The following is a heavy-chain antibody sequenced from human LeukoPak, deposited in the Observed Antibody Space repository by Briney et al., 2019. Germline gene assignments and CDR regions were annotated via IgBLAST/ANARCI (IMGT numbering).Heavy chain of an antibody. V-gene: IGHV4-34*01. CDR3: ARGHATYDFWSGYYGGLDY. CDR2: INHSGST. CDR1: GGFFSGYY. Sequence: SETLSLTCAVYGGFFSGYYWSWIRQPPGKGLEWIGEINHSGSTNYNPSLKSRVTISVDTSKNQFSLKLSSVTAADTAVYYCARGHATYDFWSGYYGGLDYWGQGTLVAVSS. D-gene: IGHD3-3*01. J-gene: IGHJ4*02.